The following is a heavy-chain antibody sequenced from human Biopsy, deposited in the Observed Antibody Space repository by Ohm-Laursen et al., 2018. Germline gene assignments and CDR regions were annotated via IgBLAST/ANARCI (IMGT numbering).Heavy chain of an antibody. J-gene: IGHJ4*02. D-gene: IGHD3-22*01. CDR3: ARGPRVLVVITTTALYFDY. CDR1: GYTFTSYY. V-gene: IGHV1-46*01. CDR2: INPNNDNT. Sequence: GSSVKVSCKTSGYTFTSYYLQWVRQAPGQGLEWMGRINPNNDNTAYAQKFQGRITMTKDTSTSTVYMDLSSLTFDDSAVYYCARGPRVLVVITTTALYFDYWGQGNLVTVSS.